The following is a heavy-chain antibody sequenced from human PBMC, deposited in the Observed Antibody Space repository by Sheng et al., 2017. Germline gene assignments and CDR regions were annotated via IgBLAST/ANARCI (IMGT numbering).Heavy chain of an antibody. CDR3: ASCYSQKYYDYIWGGTMDV. CDR1: GGTFSSYA. CDR2: IIPIFGTA. D-gene: IGHD3-16*01. V-gene: IGHV1-69*05. J-gene: IGHJ6*04. Sequence: QVQLVQSGAEVKKPGSSVKVSCKASGGTFSSYAISWVRQAPGQGLEWMGGIIPIFGTANYAQKFQGRVTITTDESTSTAYMELSSLRSEDTAVYYCASCYSQKYYDYIWGGTMDVWGKGTTVTVSS.